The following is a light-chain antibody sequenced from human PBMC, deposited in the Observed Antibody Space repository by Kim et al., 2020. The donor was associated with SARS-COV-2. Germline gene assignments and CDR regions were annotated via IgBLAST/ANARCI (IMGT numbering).Light chain of an antibody. CDR1: ISDVAGYNF. Sequence: GQSVTISGTGTISDVAGYNFVSWYQQHPGKGPKRIMFDVSERPSGVPARFSGSKSGTTASLTISGLQADDEADYHCCSYAGTYTWVFGGGTKLTVL. CDR3: CSYAGTYTWV. CDR2: DVS. J-gene: IGLJ3*02. V-gene: IGLV2-11*03.